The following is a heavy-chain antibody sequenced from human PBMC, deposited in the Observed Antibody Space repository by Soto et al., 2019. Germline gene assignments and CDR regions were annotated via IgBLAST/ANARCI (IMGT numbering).Heavy chain of an antibody. J-gene: IGHJ3*01. CDR3: XXXKWELLRAFEV. D-gene: IGHD1-26*01. CDR2: IYGDDEK. CDR1: GFSLSASEVG. Sequence: QITLKESGPTLVKPTQTLTLTCTFSGFSLSASEVGVGWIRQPPGKALEWLALIYGDDEKLYSPSLKSRLTITKDTAKNQVVLTMTKMDPVXTXXXXCXXXKWELLRAFEVWGQGTKVTVSS. V-gene: IGHV2-5*02.